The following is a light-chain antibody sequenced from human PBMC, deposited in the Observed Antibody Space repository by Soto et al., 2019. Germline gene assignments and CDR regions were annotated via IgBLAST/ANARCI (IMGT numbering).Light chain of an antibody. CDR3: QQYNSYET. V-gene: IGKV3-15*01. Sequence: IVMTHSPASLSVPPGEIATLSCRASQSVSTNFAWYLQKPGQAPRLLIHGASTRATAVPARFTASGSGTEFTLTISNLQPDDFATYYCQQYNSYETFGQGTKVDIK. CDR2: GAS. J-gene: IGKJ1*01. CDR1: QSVSTN.